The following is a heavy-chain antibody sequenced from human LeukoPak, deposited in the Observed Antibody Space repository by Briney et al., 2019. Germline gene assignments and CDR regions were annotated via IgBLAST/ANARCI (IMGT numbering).Heavy chain of an antibody. J-gene: IGHJ4*02. Sequence: SQTLSLTCAVSGGSIRSGGYSWSWIRQPPGKGLEWIGYIYYSGSTNYNPSLKSRVTISVDTSKNQFSLKLSSVTAADTAVYYCARAGSGYSYGPFDYWGQGTLVTVSS. CDR1: GGSIRSGGYS. V-gene: IGHV4-30-4*07. CDR3: ARAGSGYSYGPFDY. CDR2: IYYSGST. D-gene: IGHD5-18*01.